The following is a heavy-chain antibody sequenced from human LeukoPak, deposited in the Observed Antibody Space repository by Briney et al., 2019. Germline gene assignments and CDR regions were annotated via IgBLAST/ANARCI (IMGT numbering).Heavy chain of an antibody. D-gene: IGHD3-10*01. CDR3: ARGVRYDSASSYFDY. V-gene: IGHV1-2*02. Sequence: ASVQVSCKASGYTFTGHYMHWVRQAPGQGLEWMGWIDPNSGGTHYAQKFQGRVTMTRDTSINTAYMELSRLRSDDTAVYYCARGVRYDSASSYFDYWGQGTLVTVSS. CDR2: IDPNSGGT. CDR1: GYTFTGHY. J-gene: IGHJ4*02.